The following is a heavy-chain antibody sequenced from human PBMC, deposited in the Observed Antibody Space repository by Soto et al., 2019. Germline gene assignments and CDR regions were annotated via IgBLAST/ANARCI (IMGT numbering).Heavy chain of an antibody. J-gene: IGHJ6*03. CDR1: GYTFTGYY. Sequence: ASVKVSCKASGYTFTGYYMHWVRQAPGQGLEWMGWISAYNGNTNYAQKLQGRVTMTTDTSTSTAYMELRSLRSDDTAVYYCARLETWGTTGTTWYYYYYMDVWGKGTTVTVSS. D-gene: IGHD1-1*01. V-gene: IGHV1-18*04. CDR3: ARLETWGTTGTTWYYYYYMDV. CDR2: ISAYNGNT.